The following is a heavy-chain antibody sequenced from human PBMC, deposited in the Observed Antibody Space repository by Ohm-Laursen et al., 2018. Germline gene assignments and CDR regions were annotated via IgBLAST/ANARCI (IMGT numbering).Heavy chain of an antibody. Sequence: GSLRLSCAASGFTFNTYWMSWVRQAPGKGLEWVANIKDDGSENYYVDSVKGRFTISRDNAKNSLYLQMNSLRAEDTALYYCAKMVGAWDFFDYWGQGTLVTVSS. D-gene: IGHD1-26*01. CDR3: AKMVGAWDFFDY. CDR1: GFTFNTYW. J-gene: IGHJ4*02. V-gene: IGHV3-7*03. CDR2: IKDDGSEN.